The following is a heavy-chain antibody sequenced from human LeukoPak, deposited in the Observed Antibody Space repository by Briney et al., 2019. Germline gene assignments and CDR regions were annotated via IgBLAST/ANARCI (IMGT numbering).Heavy chain of an antibody. Sequence: SETLSLTCTVSGGSISSGSYYWSWIRQPAGKGLEWIGHIYTSGSTNYNPSLKSRVTISVDTSKNQFSLKLSSVTAADTAVYYCALIVGATDSRLAMDFDYWGQGTLVTVSS. J-gene: IGHJ4*02. CDR1: GGSISSGSYY. CDR2: IYTSGST. D-gene: IGHD1-26*01. V-gene: IGHV4-61*09. CDR3: ALIVGATDSRLAMDFDY.